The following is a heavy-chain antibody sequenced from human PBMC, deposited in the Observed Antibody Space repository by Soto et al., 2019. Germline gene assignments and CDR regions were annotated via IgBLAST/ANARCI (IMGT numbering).Heavy chain of an antibody. CDR3: ARVDSSGWYYFDY. V-gene: IGHV4-34*01. CDR2: INHSGRT. CDR1: GGSFSGYY. D-gene: IGHD6-19*01. Sequence: LLQLRRLSLTCAVYGGSFSGYYWSWIRQPPGKGLEWIGEINHSGRTNYNPSLKSRVTISVDTSKNQFSLKLSSVTAADTAVYYCARVDSSGWYYFDYWGQGTLVTVSS. J-gene: IGHJ4*02.